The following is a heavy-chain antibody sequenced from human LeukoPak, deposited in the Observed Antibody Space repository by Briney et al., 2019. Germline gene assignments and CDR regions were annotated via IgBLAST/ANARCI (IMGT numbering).Heavy chain of an antibody. CDR3: ARDRNFPSGGIQLWLFDY. Sequence: ASVKVSCKASGYTFTSYYMHWVRQAPGQGLEWMGIINPSGGSTSYAQKFQGRVTMTRDTSTSTVYMELSSLRSEDTAVYYCARDRNFPSGGIQLWLFDYWGQGTLVTVSS. V-gene: IGHV1-46*01. CDR1: GYTFTSYY. CDR2: INPSGGST. D-gene: IGHD5-18*01. J-gene: IGHJ4*02.